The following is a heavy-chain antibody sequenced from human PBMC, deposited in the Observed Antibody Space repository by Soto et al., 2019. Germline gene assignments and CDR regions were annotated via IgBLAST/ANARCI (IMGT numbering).Heavy chain of an antibody. V-gene: IGHV4-4*07. Sequence: SETLSLTCTVSGGSINNYYWSWIRQPAGKGLEWIGRIYTSGSTNHNPSLKSRVTMSLDTSKNQFSLKLSSVTAADTAVYYCARESREVAGRFDYWGQGTLATVSS. D-gene: IGHD6-19*01. CDR3: ARESREVAGRFDY. J-gene: IGHJ4*02. CDR2: IYTSGST. CDR1: GGSINNYY.